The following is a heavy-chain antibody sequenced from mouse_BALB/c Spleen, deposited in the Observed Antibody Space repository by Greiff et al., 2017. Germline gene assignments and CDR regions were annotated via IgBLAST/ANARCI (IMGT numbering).Heavy chain of an antibody. CDR2: ISSGGSYT. CDR1: GFTFSSYA. V-gene: IGHV5-9-4*01. D-gene: IGHD1-1*01. J-gene: IGHJ1*01. Sequence: DVHLVESGGGLVKPGGSLKLSCAASGFTFSSYAMSWVRQSPEKRLEWVAEISSGGSYTYYPDTVTGRFTISRDNAKNTLYLEMSSLRSEDTAMYYCARGITTVVARYFDVWGAGTTVTVSS. CDR3: ARGITTVVARYFDV.